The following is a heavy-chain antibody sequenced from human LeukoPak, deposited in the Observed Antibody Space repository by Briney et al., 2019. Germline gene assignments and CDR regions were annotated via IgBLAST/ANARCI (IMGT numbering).Heavy chain of an antibody. CDR1: RFVFPSHG. CDR2: IRYDGSEK. J-gene: IGHJ3*02. CDR3: ARNMYYYDSSGYSYAFDI. D-gene: IGHD3-22*01. Sequence: GGSLRLSCAASRFVFPSHGMHWVRQAPGKGLEWVAFIRYDGSEKYYAESVQGRFTISRDNSKKTLSLQMNSLRAEDTAVYYCARNMYYYDSSGYSYAFDIWGQGTMVTVSS. V-gene: IGHV3-30*02.